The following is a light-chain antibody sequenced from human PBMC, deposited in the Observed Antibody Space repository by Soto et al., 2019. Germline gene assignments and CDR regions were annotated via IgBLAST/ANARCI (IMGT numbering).Light chain of an antibody. CDR2: SND. CDR3: AAWDDSLNSYV. Sequence: QSALTQPTSASGTPGQRVTISCSGSSFNIGTYNVNWYQQLPGTAPKLLVYSNDQRPSGVPDRFSGSKSGTSASLAISGLQSEDDVDYYCAAWDDSLNSYVFGIATKVTVL. J-gene: IGLJ1*01. CDR1: SFNIGTYN. V-gene: IGLV1-44*01.